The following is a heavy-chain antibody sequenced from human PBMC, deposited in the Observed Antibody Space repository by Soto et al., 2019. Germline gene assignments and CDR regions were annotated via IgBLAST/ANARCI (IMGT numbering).Heavy chain of an antibody. D-gene: IGHD4-17*01. J-gene: IGHJ4*02. CDR1: GGAISSGGYS. CDR2: IYHSGRT. Sequence: QLQLQASGSGLVKPSQTMSLTCAVSGGAISSGGYSWSWIRQPPGKGLEWLGYIYHSGRTYYNPSPKSRVTISLCRSKHQLSLPLSSVTAADRAMYFCASSITTVTTFDYLGPGIRVTVSS. V-gene: IGHV4-30-2*01. CDR3: ASSITTVTTFDY.